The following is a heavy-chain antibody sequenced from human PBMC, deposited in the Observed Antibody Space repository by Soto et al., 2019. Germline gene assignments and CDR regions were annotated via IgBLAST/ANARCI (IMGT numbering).Heavy chain of an antibody. D-gene: IGHD3-3*01. CDR2: IYHSGST. V-gene: IGHV4-39*01. CDR1: GGSISSSSHY. J-gene: IGHJ6*02. CDR3: AAYPRDTMFGVGDYGMDV. Sequence: PSATLSLTCTVSGGSISSSSHYWGWIHQPPGTGLASIGSIYHSGSTYYNPSLTSRVTISVDTSKNQFSLKLSSVTAADTAVYYCAAYPRDTMFGVGDYGMDVGAQVTTVT.